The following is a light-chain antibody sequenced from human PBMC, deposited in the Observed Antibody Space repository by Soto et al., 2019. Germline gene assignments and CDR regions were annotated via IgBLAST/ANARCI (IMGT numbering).Light chain of an antibody. CDR1: QSVSSSY. CDR3: EQYDISPLT. CDR2: GAS. Sequence: EIVLTKSPGTLYLSPGERATLSCRASQSVSSSYLAWYQQKPGQAPRLLIYGASSRATGIPDRFSGSVSGTDFTLTISRLEPEDFAVYYCEQYDISPLTFGGGTNVEIK. V-gene: IGKV3-20*01. J-gene: IGKJ4*01.